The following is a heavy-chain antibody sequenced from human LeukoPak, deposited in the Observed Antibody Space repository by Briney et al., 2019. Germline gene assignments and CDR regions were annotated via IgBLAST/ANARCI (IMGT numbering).Heavy chain of an antibody. J-gene: IGHJ4*02. D-gene: IGHD3-10*01. CDR3: ARVTSNFYLSGSFYTFDY. Sequence: SENLSLTSAVYAGSFSGYCWGWIRQPPGKGLEWNGEIKQSGSTNYNPSLMSRVTISLDTSKYQFSLKTSSVTAAYTAGYYCARVTSNFYLSGSFYTFDYWGQGTLVTVSS. CDR2: IKQSGST. CDR1: AGSFSGYC. V-gene: IGHV4-34*01.